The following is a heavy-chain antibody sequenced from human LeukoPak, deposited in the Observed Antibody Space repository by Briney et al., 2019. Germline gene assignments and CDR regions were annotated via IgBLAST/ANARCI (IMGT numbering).Heavy chain of an antibody. CDR2: IWFDGSAK. D-gene: IGHD3-9*01. CDR3: GRVLNREAFDY. CDR1: GFSFSSYD. Sequence: GGSLRLSCAASGFSFSSYDMHWVRQAPGKGLEWVAIIWFDGSAKYYGDSVKGRFTISRDNSKNTLYLQMNSLRVEDTAVYYCGRVLNREAFDYWGREPLVAVPS. J-gene: IGHJ4*02. V-gene: IGHV3-33*01.